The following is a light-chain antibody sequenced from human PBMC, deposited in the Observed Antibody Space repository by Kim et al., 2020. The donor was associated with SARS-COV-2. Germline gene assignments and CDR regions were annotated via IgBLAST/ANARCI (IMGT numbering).Light chain of an antibody. CDR1: QSISSN. CDR3: QQYHNMQT. J-gene: IGKJ2*01. V-gene: IGKV3-15*01. CDR2: GAS. Sequence: EIVMTQSPATLSVSPGERATLSCRASQSISSNLAWYQQKPGQAPRLLIYGASTRATDIPVRLSGSGSGTEFTLTISSLQSEDFVVYYCQQYHNMQTFGQGTKLEI.